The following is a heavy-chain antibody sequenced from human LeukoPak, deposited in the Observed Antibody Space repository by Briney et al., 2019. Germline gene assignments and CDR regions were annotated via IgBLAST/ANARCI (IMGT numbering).Heavy chain of an antibody. J-gene: IGHJ4*02. CDR3: ARFVGATTHFDY. D-gene: IGHD1-26*01. V-gene: IGHV4-4*07. CDR2: IYISGST. CDR1: GASINSHY. Sequence: ETLCPTRTVSGASINSHYWSWIRQPAGKGLEWIGRIYISGSTNYNSSLQSRVTMSVDTSKNQFSLKLSSVTAADTAVYYCARFVGATTHFDYWGQGTLFTVSS.